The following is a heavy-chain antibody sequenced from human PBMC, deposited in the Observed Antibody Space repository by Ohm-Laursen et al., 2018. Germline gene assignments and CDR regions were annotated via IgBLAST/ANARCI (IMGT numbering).Heavy chain of an antibody. Sequence: GTLSLTCTVYGGSFSGYYWNWIRQPPGKGLEWIGEINHSRSTKYNSSFKSRVTISVDTSKNQFSLKLSSVTAADTAVYYCARLRPAKDYYDSRGFFFDYWGQGTLVTVSS. CDR1: GGSFSGYY. CDR3: ARLRPAKDYYDSRGFFFDY. D-gene: IGHD3-22*01. CDR2: INHSRST. J-gene: IGHJ4*02. V-gene: IGHV4-34*01.